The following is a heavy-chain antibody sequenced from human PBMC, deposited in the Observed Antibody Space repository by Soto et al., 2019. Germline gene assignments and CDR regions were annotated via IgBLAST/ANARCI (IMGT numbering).Heavy chain of an antibody. Sequence: QVQLVESGGDVVQPGRSLRLSCAASGFPFSSYGMHWVLQAPGKGLEWVAHISYDGSNKHYTDSVKGRFTISRDNSKNMLYLQMSSLRAEDTAVYYCAGGQYYFDYCGQGTRVSVSS. CDR3: AGGQYYFDY. CDR2: ISYDGSNK. D-gene: IGHD2-15*01. V-gene: IGHV3-30*03. J-gene: IGHJ4*02. CDR1: GFPFSSYG.